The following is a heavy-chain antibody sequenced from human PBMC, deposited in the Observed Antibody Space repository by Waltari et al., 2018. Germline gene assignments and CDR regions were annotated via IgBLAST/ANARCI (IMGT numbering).Heavy chain of an antibody. Sequence: QVQLQQSGPGLVKPSQTLSLTCAISGDSVSSNSAAWNWISQSPPRGLEWLGRTYYRSKWYNDYAVSVKSRITINPDTSKNQFSLQLNSVTPEDTAVYYCARELSPWELPHDAFDIWGQGTMVTVSS. D-gene: IGHD1-26*01. CDR3: ARELSPWELPHDAFDI. CDR1: GDSVSSNSAA. J-gene: IGHJ3*02. V-gene: IGHV6-1*01. CDR2: TYYRSKWYN.